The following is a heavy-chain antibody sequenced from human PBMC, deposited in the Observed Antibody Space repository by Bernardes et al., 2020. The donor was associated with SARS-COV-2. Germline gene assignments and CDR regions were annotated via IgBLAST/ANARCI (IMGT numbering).Heavy chain of an antibody. Sequence: VESLFLSCVASGFTFGVRAIHWVRQAQGAGLARVALLSYDGMKTSYGDSVRGRFTIARDTSKKMLFLHMTALSAEDTAMYYCTTYDSNGYYYGAWGQGTLLTVSS. V-gene: IGHV3-30*04. D-gene: IGHD3-22*01. CDR1: GFTFGVRA. CDR2: LSYDGMKT. CDR3: TTYDSNGYYYGA. J-gene: IGHJ1*01.